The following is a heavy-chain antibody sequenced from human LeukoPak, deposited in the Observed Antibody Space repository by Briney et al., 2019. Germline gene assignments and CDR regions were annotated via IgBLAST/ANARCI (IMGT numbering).Heavy chain of an antibody. Sequence: GGSLRLSCSASGFTFSTYPMNWVRQAPGKGLEWVSSIDPSSSYIYYADSVRGRFTISRDNAQNSLYLQVNSLRAEDTAVYYCASTPGALLDYYYYGMDVWGQGTTVTVSS. V-gene: IGHV3-21*01. J-gene: IGHJ6*02. D-gene: IGHD3-3*01. CDR1: GFTFSTYP. CDR2: IDPSSSYI. CDR3: ASTPGALLDYYYYGMDV.